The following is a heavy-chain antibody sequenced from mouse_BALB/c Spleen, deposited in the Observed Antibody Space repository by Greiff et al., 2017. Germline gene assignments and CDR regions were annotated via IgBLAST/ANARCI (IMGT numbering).Heavy chain of an antibody. CDR1: GYTFTSYW. Sequence: LKQPGSELVRPGASVKLSCKASGYTFTSYWMHWVKQRPGQGLEWIGNIYPGSGSTNYDEKFKSKATLTVDTSSSTAYMQLSSLTSEDSAVYYCTRGNYYGEDYWGQGTTLTVSS. D-gene: IGHD1-1*01. V-gene: IGHV1S22*01. J-gene: IGHJ2*01. CDR3: TRGNYYGEDY. CDR2: IYPGSGST.